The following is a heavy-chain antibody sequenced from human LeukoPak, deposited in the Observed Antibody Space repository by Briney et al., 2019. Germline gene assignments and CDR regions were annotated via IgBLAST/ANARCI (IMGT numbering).Heavy chain of an antibody. CDR2: MNPNSGNT. Sequence: ASVKVSCKASGYTFTSYDINWVRQATGQGLEWMGWMNPNSGNTGYAQKFQGRVTMTRNTSISTAYMELSSLRSEDTAVYYCARGDSSSWNNPNYYFDYWGQGTLVTVSS. V-gene: IGHV1-8*01. J-gene: IGHJ4*02. CDR3: ARGDSSSWNNPNYYFDY. D-gene: IGHD6-13*01. CDR1: GYTFTSYD.